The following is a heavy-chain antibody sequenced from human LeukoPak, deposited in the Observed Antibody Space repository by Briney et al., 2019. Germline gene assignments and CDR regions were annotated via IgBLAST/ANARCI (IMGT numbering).Heavy chain of an antibody. CDR3: ARGGRIAAAFYYYYMDV. CDR2: INHSGST. CDR1: GGSFNGYY. Sequence: PSETLSLTCAVYGGSFNGYYWSWIRQPPGKGLEWIGEINHSGSTNYNPSLKSRVTISVDTSKNQFSLKLSSVTAADTAVYYCARGGRIAAAFYYYYMDVWGKGTTVTVSS. D-gene: IGHD6-13*01. J-gene: IGHJ6*03. V-gene: IGHV4-34*01.